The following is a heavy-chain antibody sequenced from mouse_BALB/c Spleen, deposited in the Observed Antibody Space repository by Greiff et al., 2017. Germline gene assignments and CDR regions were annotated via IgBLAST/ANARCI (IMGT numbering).Heavy chain of an antibody. CDR3: ARGGISEDWFAY. Sequence: QVQLKESGPELVKPGASVRISCKASGYTFTSYYIHWVKQRPGQGLEWIGWIYPGNVNTKYNEKFKGKATLTADKSSSTAYMQLSSLTSEDSAVYFCARGGISEDWFAYWGQGTLVTVSA. CDR2: IYPGNVNT. J-gene: IGHJ3*01. CDR1: GYTFTSYY. V-gene: IGHV1S56*01.